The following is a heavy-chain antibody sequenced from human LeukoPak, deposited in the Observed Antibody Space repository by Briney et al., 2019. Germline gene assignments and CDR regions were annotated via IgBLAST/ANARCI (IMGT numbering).Heavy chain of an antibody. CDR2: INPNSGGT. CDR3: ARDLNLDSAFDI. J-gene: IGHJ3*02. D-gene: IGHD2-2*03. CDR1: GYTFTGYY. Sequence: ASVKVSCKASGYTFTGYYMHWVRQVPGQGLEWMGWINPNSGGTNYAQKFQGRVTMTRDTSISTAYMELSRLRSDDTAVYYCARDLNLDSAFDIWGQGTMVTVSS. V-gene: IGHV1-2*02.